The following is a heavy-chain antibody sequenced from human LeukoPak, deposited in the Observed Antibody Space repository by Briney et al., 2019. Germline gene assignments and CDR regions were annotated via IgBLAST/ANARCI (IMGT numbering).Heavy chain of an antibody. CDR2: ISSSGSTI. D-gene: IGHD6-13*01. CDR3: ARDFFPIVDSSWYEIGY. Sequence: GGSLRLSCAASGFTFSDYYISWIRQAPGKGLEWVSYISSSGSTIYYADSVKGRFTISRDNAKNSLYLQMNSLRAEDTAVYYCARDFFPIVDSSWYEIGYWGQGTLVTVSS. V-gene: IGHV3-11*04. J-gene: IGHJ4*02. CDR1: GFTFSDYY.